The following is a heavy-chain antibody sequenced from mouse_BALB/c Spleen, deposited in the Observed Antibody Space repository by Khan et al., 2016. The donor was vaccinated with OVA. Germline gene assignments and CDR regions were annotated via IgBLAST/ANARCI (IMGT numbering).Heavy chain of an antibody. Sequence: EVQLQESGPGLVKPSQSLSLTCTVTGYSITSYYVWNWIRQFPGNNLEWMGYISYSGRTCYNPSLKSRISITRDTSKNHFFLQLNSVTTEDIASYYGARSGTITTLVATDMDYWGQGTTLTVSS. CDR3: ARSGTITTLVATDMDY. D-gene: IGHD1-1*01. J-gene: IGHJ2*01. CDR2: ISYSGRT. V-gene: IGHV3-2*02. CDR1: GYSITSYYV.